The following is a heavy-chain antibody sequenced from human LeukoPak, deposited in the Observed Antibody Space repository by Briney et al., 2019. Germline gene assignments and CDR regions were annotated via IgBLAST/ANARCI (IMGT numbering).Heavy chain of an antibody. D-gene: IGHD2-15*01. CDR2: ISSDVSNT. CDR1: GFTFSTHS. V-gene: IGHV3-30-3*01. CDR3: ARAGHYCSGDRCYNDAFDF. J-gene: IGHJ3*01. Sequence: GGSLRLSCAASGFTFSTHSIHWVRQAPGKGLEWVAVISSDVSNTYYADSVKGRFSVSRDNSESTLYLQMNSLRAEDTAVYYCARAGHYCSGDRCYNDAFDFWGQGTMVTVSS.